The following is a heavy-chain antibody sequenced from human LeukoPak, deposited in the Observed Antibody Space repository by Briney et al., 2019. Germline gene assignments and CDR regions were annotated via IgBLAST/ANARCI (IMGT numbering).Heavy chain of an antibody. CDR1: GDSISSTLYY. J-gene: IGHJ4*01. Sequence: SETLSLTCTVSGDSISSTLYYWGWLRQPPGKGLEWIGTIYYSGSAYYNPSLRRRVTISVDTSRNQFSLKLSSVTAADTAVYFCARRTNPGYFDYWSHGTLVTVSS. D-gene: IGHD2-8*01. CDR3: ARRTNPGYFDY. CDR2: IYYSGSA. V-gene: IGHV4-39*01.